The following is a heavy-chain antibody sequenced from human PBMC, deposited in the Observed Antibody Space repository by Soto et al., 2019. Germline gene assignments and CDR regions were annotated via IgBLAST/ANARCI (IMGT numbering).Heavy chain of an antibody. CDR1: GFTFSTYW. CDR3: AKAREHGYSYGYYFDY. V-gene: IGHV3-23*01. J-gene: IGHJ4*02. CDR2: SSGSGGST. D-gene: IGHD5-18*01. Sequence: PGWSLTLSWAPSGFTFSTYWMDWVRQTPGEGLEWVSASSGSGGSTYYADAVKGGFTVSRDKSKTILYLQMNSLRVEDTAVYYCAKAREHGYSYGYYFDYWGQGTLVTVSS.